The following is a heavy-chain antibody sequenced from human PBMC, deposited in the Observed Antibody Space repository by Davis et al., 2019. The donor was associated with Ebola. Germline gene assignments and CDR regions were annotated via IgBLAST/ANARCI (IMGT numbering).Heavy chain of an antibody. CDR1: GFMFSDYG. J-gene: IGHJ4*02. CDR3: VKDRGFLIRDFDY. V-gene: IGHV3-64D*06. Sequence: GGSLRLSCAASGFMFSDYGMHWVRQAPGRGLEYVSAINNNGDTTYYTDSVKGRFTISRDNSKNTLYLQMSSLRPEDTAVYYCVKDRGFLIRDFDYWGQGALVTVSS. CDR2: INNNGDTT. D-gene: IGHD3-10*01.